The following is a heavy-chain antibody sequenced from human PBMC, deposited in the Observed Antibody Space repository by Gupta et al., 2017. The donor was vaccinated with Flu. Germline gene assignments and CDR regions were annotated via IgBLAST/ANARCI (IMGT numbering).Heavy chain of an antibody. Sequence: EVQLVESGGGLVKPGGSLRLSCAASGFTFSSYSMNWVRQAPGKGLEWVSSIGTSSSYIYYADSVKGRFTISRDNAKSALYLQMNSLRAEDTAVYYCASQSLDKSFDYWGQGTLVTVSS. V-gene: IGHV3-21*01. J-gene: IGHJ4*02. CDR1: GFTFSSYS. CDR3: ASQSLDKSFDY. D-gene: IGHD3-16*02. CDR2: IGTSSSYI.